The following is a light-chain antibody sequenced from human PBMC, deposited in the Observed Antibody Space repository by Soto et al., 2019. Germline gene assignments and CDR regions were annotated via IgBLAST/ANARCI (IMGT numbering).Light chain of an antibody. V-gene: IGKV3-15*01. CDR1: QSVTDN. Sequence: DIEITQSPATLSLSPGERATLSCRASQSVTDNLAWYQQKPGQAPRLLIYGASTRASGIPARFSGSGSGTDFTLTISSLQSEDSAVYYCQQSNSWPRTFGQGTKVDIK. J-gene: IGKJ1*01. CDR3: QQSNSWPRT. CDR2: GAS.